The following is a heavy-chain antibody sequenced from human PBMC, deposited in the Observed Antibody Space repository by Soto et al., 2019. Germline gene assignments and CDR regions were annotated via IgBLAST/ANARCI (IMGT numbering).Heavy chain of an antibody. CDR2: INSDGSST. CDR1: GFTFSSYW. J-gene: IGHJ6*03. V-gene: IGHV3-74*01. CDR3: AREWYYYYYMDV. Sequence: GGSLRLSCAASGFTFSSYWMHWVRQAPGKGLVWVSRINSDGSSTSYADSVKGRFTISRDNAKNTLYLQMNSLRAEDTAVYYCAREWYYYYYMDVWGKGTTVTVSS.